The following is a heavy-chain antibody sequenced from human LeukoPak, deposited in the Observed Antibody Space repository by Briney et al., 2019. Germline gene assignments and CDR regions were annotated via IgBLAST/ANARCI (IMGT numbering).Heavy chain of an antibody. J-gene: IGHJ6*03. Sequence: GGSLRHSSAASGFSFITYAMNWVRQAPGKGLEWVSGISGTGSAVGYADSVKGRFTVSRDTSKRTGYLQMSGLRVDDTATYYCVKGSGTHYYFNYMDVWGKGNPVTVSS. CDR2: ISGTGSAV. D-gene: IGHD1-26*01. V-gene: IGHV3-48*03. CDR3: VKGSGTHYYFNYMDV. CDR1: GFSFITYA.